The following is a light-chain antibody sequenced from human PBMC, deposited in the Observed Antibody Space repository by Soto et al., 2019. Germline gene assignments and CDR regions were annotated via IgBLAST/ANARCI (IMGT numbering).Light chain of an antibody. Sequence: DIQLTQSPSFLSASVGARVPITCRASQGISNYLAWYQQKPGKAPKLLIYAASTLQSGVPSRFSGSGSGTEFTLTISSLQPEDFATYCCQQLNSYPITFGQGTRLEIK. CDR2: AAS. CDR3: QQLNSYPIT. CDR1: QGISNY. J-gene: IGKJ5*01. V-gene: IGKV1-9*01.